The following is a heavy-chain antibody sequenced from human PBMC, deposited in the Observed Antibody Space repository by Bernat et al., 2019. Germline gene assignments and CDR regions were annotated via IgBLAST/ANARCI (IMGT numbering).Heavy chain of an antibody. D-gene: IGHD3-3*01. CDR1: GFTFSSYG. V-gene: IGHV3-33*01. Sequence: QVQLVESGGGVVQPGRSLRLSCAASGFTFSSYGMHWVRQAPGKGLEWVAVIWYDGSNKYYADSVKGRFTISRDNSKNTLYLQMNSLRAEDTAVYYCARESRFSGVYYMDVWGKGTTVTVSS. CDR2: IWYDGSNK. J-gene: IGHJ6*03. CDR3: ARESRFSGVYYMDV.